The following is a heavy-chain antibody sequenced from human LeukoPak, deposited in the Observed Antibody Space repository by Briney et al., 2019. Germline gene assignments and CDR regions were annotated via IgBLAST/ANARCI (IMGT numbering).Heavy chain of an antibody. D-gene: IGHD3-10*01. V-gene: IGHV1-8*03. CDR1: GYTFTGYY. Sequence: ASVKVSCKASGYTFTGYYMHWVRQATGQGLEWMGWMNPNSGNTGYAQKFQGRVTITRNTSISTAYMELSSLRSEDTAVYYCARGTEYYGSGSYPDYWGQGTLVTVSS. CDR3: ARGTEYYGSGSYPDY. J-gene: IGHJ4*02. CDR2: MNPNSGNT.